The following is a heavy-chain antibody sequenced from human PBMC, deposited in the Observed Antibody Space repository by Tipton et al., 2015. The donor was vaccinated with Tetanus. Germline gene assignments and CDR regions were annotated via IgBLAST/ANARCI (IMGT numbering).Heavy chain of an antibody. D-gene: IGHD4-17*01. J-gene: IGHJ2*01. CDR1: GGSFSGNY. CDR2: INHTGST. V-gene: IGHV4-34*01. CDR3: ARGREVTTVTIIGAHDRYFDL. Sequence: TLSLTCDVYGGSFSGNYWSWIRQPPGKGVEWIGEINHTGSTNYNPSLKSRVTISVDTSKNQFSLKLSSVTAADTAVYYCARGREVTTVTIIGAHDRYFDLWGRGTLVTVSS.